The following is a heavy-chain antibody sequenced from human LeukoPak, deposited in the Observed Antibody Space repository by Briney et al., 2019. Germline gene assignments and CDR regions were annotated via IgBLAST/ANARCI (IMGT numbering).Heavy chain of an antibody. CDR2: VTPNGGGT. D-gene: IGHD4-17*01. CDR3: AKDLTLYGDFPYFDS. CDR1: GFTFSTYA. J-gene: IGHJ4*02. Sequence: GGSLRLSCSASGFTFSTYAMTWVRQAPGKGLEWVAAVTPNGGGTYYTGSVEGRFTISRDNSKNTLFLQMSSLRAEDTALYYCAKDLTLYGDFPYFDSWGQGTLVTVSS. V-gene: IGHV3-23*01.